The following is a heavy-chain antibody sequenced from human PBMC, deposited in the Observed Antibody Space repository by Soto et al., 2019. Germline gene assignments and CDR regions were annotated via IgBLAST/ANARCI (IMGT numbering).Heavy chain of an antibody. CDR2: IYYSGST. J-gene: IGHJ3*02. Sequence: SETLSLTCTVSGGSVSSGSYYWSWIRQPPGKGLEWIGYIYYSGSTNYNPSLKSRVTISVDTSKNQFSLKLSSVTAADTAVYYCARAYGDYDLSAFDNWGQGTMVTVSS. CDR3: ARAYGDYDLSAFDN. V-gene: IGHV4-61*01. CDR1: GGSVSSGSYY. D-gene: IGHD4-17*01.